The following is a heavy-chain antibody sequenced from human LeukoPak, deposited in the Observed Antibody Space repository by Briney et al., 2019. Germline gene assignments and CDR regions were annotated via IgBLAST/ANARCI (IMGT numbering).Heavy chain of an antibody. Sequence: SETLSLTCTVSGGSISSGGYYWSWIRQHPGKGLEWIGYIYYSGSTYYNPSLKSRVTISVDTSKNQFSLKLSSVTAADTAVYYCARDRGLATVTYFDYWGQGTLVTVSS. CDR1: GGSISSGGYY. CDR2: IYYSGST. J-gene: IGHJ4*02. CDR3: ARDRGLATVTYFDY. D-gene: IGHD4-17*01. V-gene: IGHV4-31*03.